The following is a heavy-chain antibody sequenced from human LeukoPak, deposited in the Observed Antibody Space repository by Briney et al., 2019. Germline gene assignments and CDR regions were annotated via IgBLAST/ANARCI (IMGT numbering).Heavy chain of an antibody. V-gene: IGHV3-15*01. J-gene: IGHJ6*03. CDR2: IKIKTDGETT. Sequence: GGSLRLSCAASGFTFSNAWMNWVRQAPGKGLEWVGRIKIKTDGETTDYAAPVKGRFTISRDDSKNTLYLQMDSLKTEDTAVYYCTTDLTYHYYYYMGVWGKGTTVTVSS. CDR1: GFTFSNAW. CDR3: TTDLTYHYYYYMGV.